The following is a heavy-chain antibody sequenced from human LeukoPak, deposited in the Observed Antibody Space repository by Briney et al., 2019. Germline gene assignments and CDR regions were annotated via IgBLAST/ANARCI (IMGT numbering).Heavy chain of an antibody. J-gene: IGHJ4*02. CDR2: IYYSGST. Sequence: PSETLSLTCTVSGGSISSSSYYWGWIRQPPGKGLEWIGSIYYSGSTYYNPSLKSRVTISVDTSKNQFSLKLSSVTAADTAVYYCARMGSGWYVPSFDYWGQGTLVTVSS. CDR1: GGSISSSSYY. V-gene: IGHV4-39*01. D-gene: IGHD6-19*01. CDR3: ARMGSGWYVPSFDY.